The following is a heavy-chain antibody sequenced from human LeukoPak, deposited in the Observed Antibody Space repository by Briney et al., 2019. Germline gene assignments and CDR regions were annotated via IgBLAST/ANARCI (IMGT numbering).Heavy chain of an antibody. Sequence: SVKVSCKASGGTFSSYAISWVRQAPGQGLEWMGGIIPIFGTANYAQKFQGRVTITADESTSTAYVELSSLRSEATAVYCCASVPYYYDSSGYYYDYWGQGTLVTVSS. CDR3: ASVPYYYDSSGYYYDY. D-gene: IGHD3-22*01. V-gene: IGHV1-69*13. CDR2: IIPIFGTA. CDR1: GGTFSSYA. J-gene: IGHJ4*02.